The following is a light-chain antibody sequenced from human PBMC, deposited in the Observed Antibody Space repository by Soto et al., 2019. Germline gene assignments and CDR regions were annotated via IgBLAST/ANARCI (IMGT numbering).Light chain of an antibody. CDR3: MQSQQSPPT. CDR2: FGA. CDR1: QSLLQSNGYNY. V-gene: IGKV2-28*01. Sequence: DIVMTQSPLTLPVTPGEPASISCSSSQSLLQSNGYNYLDWYLQKPGQSPQLLIYFGAYRASGVPDRFSGRGSGTDFTLKIRRVVAEDVGVYYCMQSQQSPPTFGQGTKVEI. J-gene: IGKJ1*01.